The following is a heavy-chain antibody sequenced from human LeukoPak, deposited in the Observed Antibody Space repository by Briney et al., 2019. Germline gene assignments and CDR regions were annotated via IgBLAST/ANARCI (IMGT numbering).Heavy chain of an antibody. V-gene: IGHV3-48*03. CDR2: ISSSGSTI. CDR3: ARDSLPYDYVWGSYRFFDP. Sequence: GGSLRLSCAASGFTFSSYEMNWVRQAPGKGLEWVSYISSSGSTIYYADSVKGRFTISRDNAKNSLYQQMNSLRAEDTAVYYCARDSLPYDYVWGSYRFFDPWGQGTLVTVSS. J-gene: IGHJ5*02. CDR1: GFTFSSYE. D-gene: IGHD3-16*02.